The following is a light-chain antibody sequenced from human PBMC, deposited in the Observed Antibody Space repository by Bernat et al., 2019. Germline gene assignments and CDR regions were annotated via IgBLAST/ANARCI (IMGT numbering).Light chain of an antibody. J-gene: IGLJ3*02. CDR2: SNN. V-gene: IGLV1-47*02. CDR3: AAWDDSLSGAV. Sequence: QSVLTQQPSASGTPGQRVTISCSGSSSNIGSNYVYWYHQLPGTAPKLLIYSNNQRPSGVPDRFSGSKSGTSASLAISGLRSEDEADYYCAAWDDSLSGAVFGGGTKLTVL. CDR1: SSNIGSNY.